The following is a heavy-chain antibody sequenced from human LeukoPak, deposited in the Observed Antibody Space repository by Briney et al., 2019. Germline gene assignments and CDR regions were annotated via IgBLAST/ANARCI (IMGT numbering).Heavy chain of an antibody. V-gene: IGHV1-3*01. D-gene: IGHD3-9*01. Sequence: EASVKVSCKASGYTFTTYPINWVRQAPGQRLEWMGWINAGNGNTKYSQKFQGRVTITRDTSASTAYMELSSLRSEDTAVYYCARPYDILTGYHQYFDYWGQGTLVTVSS. CDR1: GYTFTTYP. CDR3: ARPYDILTGYHQYFDY. J-gene: IGHJ4*02. CDR2: INAGNGNT.